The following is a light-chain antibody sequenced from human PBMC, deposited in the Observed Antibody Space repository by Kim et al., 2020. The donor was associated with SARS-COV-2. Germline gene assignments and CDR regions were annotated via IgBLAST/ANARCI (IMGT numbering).Light chain of an antibody. CDR1: QGISNY. J-gene: IGKJ2*01. CDR2: EAS. Sequence: ASVGDRVTITCRTSQGISNYLAWYQQKPGKAPKLLIYEASTLQSGVPSRFIGSGSGTEFTLTISSLQPEDFATYYCQQLNTYPPYTFGQGTKLEIK. V-gene: IGKV1-9*01. CDR3: QQLNTYPPYT.